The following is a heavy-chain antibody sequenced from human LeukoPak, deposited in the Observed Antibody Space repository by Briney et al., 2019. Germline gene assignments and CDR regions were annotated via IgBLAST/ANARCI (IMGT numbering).Heavy chain of an antibody. CDR2: IKQDGSEK. CDR1: GFTFSSYW. Sequence: GGSLRLSCAASGFTFSSYWMHWVRQAPGKGLEWVANIKQDGSEKYYVDSVKGRFTISRDNAKNSLYLQMNSLRAEDTAVYYCAREITAGTTRGPYYYGMDVWGQGTTVTVSS. D-gene: IGHD1-7*01. J-gene: IGHJ6*01. CDR3: AREITAGTTRGPYYYGMDV. V-gene: IGHV3-7*01.